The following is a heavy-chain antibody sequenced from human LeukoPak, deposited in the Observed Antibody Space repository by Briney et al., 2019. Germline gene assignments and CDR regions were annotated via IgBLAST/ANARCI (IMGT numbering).Heavy chain of an antibody. CDR3: ARVLGCTNGVCHDAFDI. CDR1: GFTFSSYE. CDR2: ISSSGSTI. V-gene: IGHV3-48*03. Sequence: GGSLRLSCAASGFTFSSYEMNWVRQAPGKGLEWVLYISSSGSTIYYADSVKGRFTISRDNAKNSLYLQMNSLRAEDTAVYFCARVLGCTNGVCHDAFDIWGQGTVVTVSS. J-gene: IGHJ3*02. D-gene: IGHD2-8*01.